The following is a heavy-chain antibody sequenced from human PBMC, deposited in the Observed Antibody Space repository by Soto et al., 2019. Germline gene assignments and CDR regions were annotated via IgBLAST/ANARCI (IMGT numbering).Heavy chain of an antibody. CDR1: GFTFSSYW. CDR2: INSDGSST. CDR3: ASPAVLWFGEFPAGMDV. Sequence: PGGSLRLSCAASGFTFSSYWMHWVRQAPGKGLVWVSRINSDGSSTSYADSVEGRFTISRDNAKNTLYLQMNSLGAEDTAVYYCASPAVLWFGEFPAGMDVWGQGTTVTVSS. J-gene: IGHJ6*02. D-gene: IGHD3-10*01. V-gene: IGHV3-74*01.